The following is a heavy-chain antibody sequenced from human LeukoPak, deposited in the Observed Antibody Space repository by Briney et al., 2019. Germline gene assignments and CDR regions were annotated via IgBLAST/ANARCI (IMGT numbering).Heavy chain of an antibody. CDR1: GFTFSDYS. D-gene: IGHD3-3*01. CDR3: SAERITIFGIFINSLYS. J-gene: IGHJ5*02. CDR2: IRSKTYGGTT. V-gene: IGHV3-49*04. Sequence: PGRSLRLSCTASGFTFSDYSMTWVRQAPGKGREWVGFIRSKTYGGTTEYAASVKGRFTISRDDSKSIAYLQMNSLKTEDTAMYYCSAERITIFGIFINSLYSWGQGTLVTVSS.